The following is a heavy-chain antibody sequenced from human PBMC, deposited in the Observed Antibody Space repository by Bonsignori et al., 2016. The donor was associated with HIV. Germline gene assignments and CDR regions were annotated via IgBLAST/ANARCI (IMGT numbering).Heavy chain of an antibody. V-gene: IGHV1-2*02. D-gene: IGHD6-6*01. CDR1: GYIFSGHY. Sequence: QVQLVQSGAEVKKPGASVKVSCKASGYIFSGHYLHWVRQAPGEGLEWLGWLNPNSGGAHYSQKFQGRVTLMKDTSISTAYMKMNRITSDDTAIYFCARSPYSSSSYFDYWGQGTL. CDR2: LNPNSGGA. J-gene: IGHJ4*02. CDR3: ARSPYSSSSYFDY.